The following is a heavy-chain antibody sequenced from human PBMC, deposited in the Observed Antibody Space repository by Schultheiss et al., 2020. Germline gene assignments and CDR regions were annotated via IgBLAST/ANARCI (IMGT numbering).Heavy chain of an antibody. CDR3: ARDRILGYGEPFDY. CDR2: INPNSGGT. D-gene: IGHD4-17*01. CDR1: GYTFTGYY. V-gene: IGHV1-2*02. Sequence: GESLKISCKASGYTFTGYYMHWVRQAPGQGLEWMGWINPNSGGTNYAQKFQGRVTMTRHTSISTAYMELKRLTFDDTAVYYCARDRILGYGEPFDYWGQGTLVTVSS. J-gene: IGHJ4*02.